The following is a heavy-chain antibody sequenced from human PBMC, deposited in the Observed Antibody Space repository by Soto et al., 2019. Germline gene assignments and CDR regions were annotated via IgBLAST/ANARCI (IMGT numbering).Heavy chain of an antibody. Sequence: SETLSLTCAVYGGSFSGYYWSWIRQPPGKGLEWIGEINHSGSTNYNPSLKSRVTISVDTSKNQFSLELSSVTAADTAVYYCARDPEFVVRRLTTAGYYYYYGMDVWGQGTTVTVSS. CDR2: INHSGST. CDR1: GGSFSGYY. V-gene: IGHV4-34*01. D-gene: IGHD3-10*01. CDR3: ARDPEFVVRRLTTAGYYYYYGMDV. J-gene: IGHJ6*02.